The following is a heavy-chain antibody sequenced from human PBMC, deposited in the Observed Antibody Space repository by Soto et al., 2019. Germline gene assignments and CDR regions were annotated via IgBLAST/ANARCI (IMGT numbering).Heavy chain of an antibody. Sequence: GSLRLSCAASGFTFSSYAMSWVRQAPGKGLEWVSAISGSGGSTYYADSVKGQFTISADKSTTTAYLQWSSLNASDTAMYYCATHYTGSENYWGQGTLVTVSS. CDR1: GFTFSSYA. CDR3: ATHYTGSENY. CDR2: ISGSGGST. V-gene: IGHV3-23*01. J-gene: IGHJ4*02. D-gene: IGHD1-1*01.